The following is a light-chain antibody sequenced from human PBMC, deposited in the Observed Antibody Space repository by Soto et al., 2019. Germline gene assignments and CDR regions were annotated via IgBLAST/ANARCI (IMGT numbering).Light chain of an antibody. CDR2: GAS. CDR1: QSVSSN. Sequence: EIVMTQSPATLAVSPGERATLSCRASQSVSSNLAWYQQKPGQAPRLLIYGASTRATGSPARFSGSGSGTEFTLTISSLQSEDFAVYYCQQYNNWPRTFGQGTK. J-gene: IGKJ1*01. V-gene: IGKV3-15*01. CDR3: QQYNNWPRT.